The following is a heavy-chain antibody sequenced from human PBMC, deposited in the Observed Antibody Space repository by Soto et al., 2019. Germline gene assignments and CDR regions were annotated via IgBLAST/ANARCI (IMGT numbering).Heavy chain of an antibody. J-gene: IGHJ5*02. CDR3: TRGDL. CDR1: GFIVSSNY. Sequence: PGGSLRLSCAASGFIVSSNYMSWVRQAPGKGLEWVSTMYSGGNSYYVDPVKGRFTISRDISKNTLYLQMNSLRAEDTAVYYCTRGDLWGQGTLVTVSS. V-gene: IGHV3-53*01. CDR2: MYSGGNS.